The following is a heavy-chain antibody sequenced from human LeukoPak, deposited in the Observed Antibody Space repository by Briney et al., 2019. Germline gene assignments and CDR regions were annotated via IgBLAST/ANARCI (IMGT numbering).Heavy chain of an antibody. CDR3: ARGGLKYSSSWYLDY. J-gene: IGHJ4*02. D-gene: IGHD6-13*01. CDR2: ISYDGSDK. Sequence: GGSLRPSCAASGFTFSSHAIHWVRQVPGKGLEWVAVISYDGSDKYHADSVKGRFTISRDNSKNTLYLQMNSLRAEDTAVYYCARGGLKYSSSWYLDYWGQGTLVTVSS. V-gene: IGHV3-30*04. CDR1: GFTFSSHA.